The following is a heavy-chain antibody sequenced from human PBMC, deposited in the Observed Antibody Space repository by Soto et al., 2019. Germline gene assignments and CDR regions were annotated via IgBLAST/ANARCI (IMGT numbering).Heavy chain of an antibody. Sequence: ASVKVSCKVSGYTLTELSMHWVRQAPGKGLEWMGGFDPEDVETIYAQKFQGRVTMTENTSTSTAYMELSSLRSEDTAVYYCASGQKPYDYIWGSYRRSRYYFAYWGQGTLVTVSS. CDR1: GYTLTELS. J-gene: IGHJ4*02. CDR3: ASGQKPYDYIWGSYRRSRYYFAY. D-gene: IGHD3-16*02. V-gene: IGHV1-24*01. CDR2: FDPEDVET.